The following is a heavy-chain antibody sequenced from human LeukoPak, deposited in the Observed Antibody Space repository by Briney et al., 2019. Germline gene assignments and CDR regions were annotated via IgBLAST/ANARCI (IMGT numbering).Heavy chain of an antibody. CDR3: ARDSPGSGWYEFDY. CDR1: GFTFSSYE. CDR2: ISSSGSTI. D-gene: IGHD6-19*01. J-gene: IGHJ4*02. V-gene: IGHV3-48*03. Sequence: GGSLRLSCAASGFTFSSYEMNWVRQAPGKGLEWVSYISSSGSTIYYADSVKGRFTISRDNAKNSLYLQMNRLRAEDTAVYYCARDSPGSGWYEFDYWGQGTLVTVSS.